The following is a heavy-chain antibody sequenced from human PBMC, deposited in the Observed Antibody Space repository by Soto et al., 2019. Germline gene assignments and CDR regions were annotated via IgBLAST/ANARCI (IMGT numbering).Heavy chain of an antibody. V-gene: IGHV3-15*07. CDR2: IKSKTDGGTT. J-gene: IGHJ4*02. CDR3: TTQLLWFGEFLFDY. Sequence: ESGGGLVKPGGSLRLSCAASGFTFSNAWMNWVRQAPGKGLEWVGRIKSKTDGGTTDYAAPVKGRFTISRDDSKNTLYLQMNSLKTEDTAVYYCTTQLLWFGEFLFDYWGQGTLVTVSS. CDR1: GFTFSNAW. D-gene: IGHD3-10*01.